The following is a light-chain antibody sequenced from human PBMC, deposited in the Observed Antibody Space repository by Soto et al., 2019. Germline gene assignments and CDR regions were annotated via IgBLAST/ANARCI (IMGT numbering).Light chain of an antibody. V-gene: IGLV2-11*01. CDR2: DVT. CDR1: SSDVGGYDF. CDR3: CSYAGSYTHV. J-gene: IGLJ1*01. Sequence: QSVLTQPRSVSGSAGQSVTISCTGTSSDVGGYDFVSWFQQYPGKAPKLIIYDVTKGPSGVPDRFSGSKSGNTASLTISGLQTDDEADYYCCSYAGSYTHVFGTGTKVTVL.